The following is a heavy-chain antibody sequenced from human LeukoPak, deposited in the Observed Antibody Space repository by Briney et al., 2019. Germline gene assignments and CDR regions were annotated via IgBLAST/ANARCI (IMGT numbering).Heavy chain of an antibody. J-gene: IGHJ4*02. Sequence: GGSLRLSCAASGFTFSSSGMHWVRQAPGRGLEWVAFIRFDGTTKYYAQSVRGRFTISRDNSKNTLGLQMNGLRAEDTAVCYCAKDKTFGLSVFDYWGQGTLVTVSS. V-gene: IGHV3-30*02. CDR1: GFTFSSSG. CDR3: AKDKTFGLSVFDY. D-gene: IGHD3/OR15-3a*01. CDR2: IRFDGTTK.